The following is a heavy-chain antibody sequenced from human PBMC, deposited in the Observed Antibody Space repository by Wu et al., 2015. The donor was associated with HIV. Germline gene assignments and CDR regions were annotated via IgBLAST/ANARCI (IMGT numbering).Heavy chain of an antibody. Sequence: QVQLIQSGAEVKKPGSAVKVSCKALGITFSRYSIHWVRQAPGQGLEWMGGIIPIFGTTNYVQKFQNRVTITADESTRTTYMELTTLGFEDTAIYFCAGPSYYDSSGFYDAFDIWGQGTVVTVS. CDR3: AGPSYYDSSGFYDAFDI. D-gene: IGHD3-22*01. CDR2: IIPIFGTT. V-gene: IGHV1-69*12. J-gene: IGHJ3*02. CDR1: GITFSRYS.